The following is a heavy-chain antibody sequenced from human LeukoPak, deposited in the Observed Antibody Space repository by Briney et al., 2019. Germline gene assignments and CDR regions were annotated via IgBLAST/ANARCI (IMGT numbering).Heavy chain of an antibody. CDR3: ARNPPYCSSTRCYSYDAFDI. J-gene: IGHJ3*02. CDR1: GFTFSSYS. V-gene: IGHV3-21*01. Sequence: GGSLRLSCAASGFTFSSYSMNWVRQAPGKGLEWVSSINSGSSYIYYADSVKGRFTISRDNAKNSLYLQMNSLRAEDTAVYYCARNPPYCSSTRCYSYDAFDIWGRGTMVTVSS. D-gene: IGHD2-2*01. CDR2: INSGSSYI.